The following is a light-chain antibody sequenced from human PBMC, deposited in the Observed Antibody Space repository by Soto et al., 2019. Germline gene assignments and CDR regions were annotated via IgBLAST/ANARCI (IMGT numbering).Light chain of an antibody. CDR3: QQYDSYPWT. J-gene: IGKJ1*01. CDR1: QSVTNW. V-gene: IGKV1-5*02. CDR2: DVS. Sequence: MGQCRFTLARSGGERGKSVDLASQSVTNWLAWYQQKPGKAPKLLIYDVSSLESGVPSRFRGSAYGTELRPPISSLHPEDFAVYSCQQYDSYPWTFGQGTKVDIK.